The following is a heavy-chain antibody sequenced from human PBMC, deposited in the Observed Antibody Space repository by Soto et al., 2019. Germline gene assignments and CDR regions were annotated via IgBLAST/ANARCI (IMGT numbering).Heavy chain of an antibody. CDR1: GGSIRSWY. D-gene: IGHD1-26*01. J-gene: IGHJ4*02. CDR3: ARRYGSAIDY. V-gene: IGHV4-59*08. CDR2: IYYSGIP. Sequence: QVQLQESGPGLVKPSETLSLTCSVSGGSIRSWYWSWIRQPPGKGLEWIGYIYYSGIPNYNPSLKGRVTISVDTSKNQFSLKLSSVTAADTAVYYCARRYGSAIDYWGQGTLVTVSS.